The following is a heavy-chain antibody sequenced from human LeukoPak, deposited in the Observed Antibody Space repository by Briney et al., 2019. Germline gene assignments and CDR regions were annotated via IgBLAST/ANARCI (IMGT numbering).Heavy chain of an antibody. CDR2: IKEDGSAK. Sequence: GGSLRLSCAASGFSFSSSWTSWVRQAPGKGLEWVANIKEDGSAKYYVDSVKGRFTISRDNAKNSLYLQMNSLRAEDTAVYYCARDWGLVEAAGDYWGQGTLVTVSS. J-gene: IGHJ4*02. CDR3: ARDWGLVEAAGDY. CDR1: GFSFSSSW. V-gene: IGHV3-7*05. D-gene: IGHD6-13*01.